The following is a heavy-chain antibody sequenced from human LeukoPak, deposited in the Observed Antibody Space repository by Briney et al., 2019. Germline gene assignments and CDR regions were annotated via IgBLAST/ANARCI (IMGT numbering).Heavy chain of an antibody. V-gene: IGHV4-38-2*02. CDR3: ARGYCSSTSCYVFFDY. CDR1: GYSISSGYY. Sequence: NPSETLSLTCTVSGYSISSGYYWGWIRQPPGKGLEWIGSIYHSGSTYYNPSLKSRVTISVDTSKNQFSLKLSSVTAADTAVYYCARGYCSSTSCYVFFDYWGQGTLVTVSS. J-gene: IGHJ4*02. CDR2: IYHSGST. D-gene: IGHD2-2*01.